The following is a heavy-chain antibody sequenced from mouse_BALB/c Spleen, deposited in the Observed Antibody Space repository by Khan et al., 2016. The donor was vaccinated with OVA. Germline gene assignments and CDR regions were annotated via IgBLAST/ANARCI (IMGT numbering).Heavy chain of an antibody. CDR1: GYTFTTAG. Sequence: QIQLVQSGPELKKPGETVRISCKASGYTFTTAGIQWVQKMPGKGLKWIGWINTHSGVPKYAEDFKGRFAFSLEITVNTAYLQITNLKNEDTATYFCARVGAAYCRNDGGAMEYWGQGTSVTVSA. CDR3: ARVGAAYCRNDGGAMEY. D-gene: IGHD2-14*01. V-gene: IGHV9-4*02. CDR2: INTHSGVP. J-gene: IGHJ4*01.